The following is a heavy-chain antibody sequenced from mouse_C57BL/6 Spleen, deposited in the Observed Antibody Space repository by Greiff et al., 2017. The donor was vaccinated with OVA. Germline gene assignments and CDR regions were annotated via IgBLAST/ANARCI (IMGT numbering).Heavy chain of an antibody. V-gene: IGHV1-15*01. CDR2: IDPETGGT. Sequence: VQLQQSGAELVRPGASVTLSCKASGYTFTDYEMHWVKQTPVHGLEWIGAIDPETGGTAYNQKFKGKAILTADKSSSTAYMELRSLTSEDSAVYYCTRLELGEGPWFAYWGQGTLVTVSA. D-gene: IGHD3-3*01. CDR1: GYTFTDYE. CDR3: TRLELGEGPWFAY. J-gene: IGHJ3*01.